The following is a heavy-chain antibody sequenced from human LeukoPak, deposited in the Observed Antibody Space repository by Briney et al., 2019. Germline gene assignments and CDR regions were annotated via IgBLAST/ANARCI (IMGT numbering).Heavy chain of an antibody. D-gene: IGHD1-14*01. V-gene: IGHV3-23*01. J-gene: IGHJ6*03. CDR2: ISGSGGST. Sequence: GESLRLSCAASGFTFSSYAMSWVRQAPGKGLEWVSAISGSGGSTYYADSVKGRFTISRDNSKNTLYLQMNSLRAEDTAVYYCATEPRNYYYYYMDVWGKGTTVTVSS. CDR1: GFTFSSYA. CDR3: ATEPRNYYYYYMDV.